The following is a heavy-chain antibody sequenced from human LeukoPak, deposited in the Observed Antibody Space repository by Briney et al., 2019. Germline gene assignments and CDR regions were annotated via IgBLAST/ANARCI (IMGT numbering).Heavy chain of an antibody. D-gene: IGHD2-2*01. CDR3: AREVVVVVPAANFDY. CDR1: GGTFSSYA. CDR2: IIPILGIA. V-gene: IGHV1-69*04. Sequence: GASVKVSCKASGGTFSSYAISWVRQAPGQGLEWMGRIIPILGIANYAQKFQGRVTITADKSTSTAYMELSSLRSEDTAVYYCAREVVVVVPAANFDYWGQGTLVTVSS. J-gene: IGHJ4*02.